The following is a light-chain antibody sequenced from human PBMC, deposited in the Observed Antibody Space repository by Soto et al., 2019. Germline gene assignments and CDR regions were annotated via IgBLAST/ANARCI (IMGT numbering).Light chain of an antibody. CDR3: QQYGSAPWT. J-gene: IGKJ1*01. CDR2: GAS. CDR1: QSVSSL. Sequence: EIVLTQSPGTLSLSPGERATLSCRASQSVSSLLAWYQQKPGQTPRPLIYGASNRATGIPDRFSGSGSGTDFTLTISRLEPEDFAVYYCQQYGSAPWTFGQGTKVEIK. V-gene: IGKV3-20*01.